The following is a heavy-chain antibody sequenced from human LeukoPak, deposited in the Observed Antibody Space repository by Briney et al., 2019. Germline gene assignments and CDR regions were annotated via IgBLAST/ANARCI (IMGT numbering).Heavy chain of an antibody. D-gene: IGHD5-24*01. CDR1: GGTFSNYP. CDR2: IIPIYGTA. V-gene: IGHV1-69*01. Sequence: WVKVSCKISGGTFSNYPIVWVRQAPGRGLEWLGGIIPIYGTANYVEKVQGRFSLTAHESTATAYMELTSLTSDDTAMYFCATYTGGYNYWWFDIWGQGTLVTVSS. CDR3: ATYTGGYNYWWFDI. J-gene: IGHJ5*02.